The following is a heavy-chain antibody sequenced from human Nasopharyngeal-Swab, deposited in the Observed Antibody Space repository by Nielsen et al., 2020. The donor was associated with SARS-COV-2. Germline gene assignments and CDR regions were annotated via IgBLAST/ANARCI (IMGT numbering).Heavy chain of an antibody. CDR3: ATALTIFGADHYYYYYGMDV. CDR2: FDPEDGET. CDR1: GDTLTELS. V-gene: IGHV1-24*01. J-gene: IGHJ6*02. D-gene: IGHD3-3*01. Sequence: ASVKVSCKVSGDTLTELSMHWVRQAPGKGREGMGGFDPEDGETIYAQKFQGRVTMTEDTSTDTAYMELSSLRSEDTAVYYRATALTIFGADHYYYYYGMDVWGQGTTVTVSS.